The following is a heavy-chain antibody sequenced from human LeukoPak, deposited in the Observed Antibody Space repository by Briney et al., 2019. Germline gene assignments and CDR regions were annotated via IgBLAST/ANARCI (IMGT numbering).Heavy chain of an antibody. Sequence: SETLSLTCTVSGDSISSYYWSWIRQPPGKGLEWIGYISYSGSTNSNSSLKSRVTTSVDTSKNHFSLKLSSVTAADTAVYYCARTFGRGPRYFDLWGRGTLVTVSS. J-gene: IGHJ2*01. CDR1: GDSISSYY. CDR3: ARTFGRGPRYFDL. V-gene: IGHV4-59*01. D-gene: IGHD3/OR15-3a*01. CDR2: ISYSGST.